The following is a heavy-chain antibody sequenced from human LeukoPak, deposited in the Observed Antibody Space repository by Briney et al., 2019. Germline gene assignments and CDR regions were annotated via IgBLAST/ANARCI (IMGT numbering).Heavy chain of an antibody. CDR1: GYTFTGYY. CDR3: AILYYYGSGSYPSFDY. Sequence: ASVKVSCKASGYTFTGYYMHWVRQAPGQGLEWMGWINPNSGGTNYAQKFQGRVTMTRDTSTSTAYMELRSLRSDDTAVYYCAILYYYGSGSYPSFDYWGQGTLVTVSS. CDR2: INPNSGGT. V-gene: IGHV1-2*02. D-gene: IGHD3-10*01. J-gene: IGHJ4*02.